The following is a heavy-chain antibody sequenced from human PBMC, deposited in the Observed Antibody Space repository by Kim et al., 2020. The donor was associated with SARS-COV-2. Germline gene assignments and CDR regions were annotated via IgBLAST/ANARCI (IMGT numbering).Heavy chain of an antibody. CDR1: GGTFSSYA. V-gene: IGHV1-69*13. J-gene: IGHJ4*02. CDR2: IIPIFGTA. Sequence: SVKVSCKASGGTFSSYAISWVRQAPGQGLEWMGGIIPIFGTANYAQKFQGRVTITADESTSTAYMELSSLRSEDTAVYYCARSRYYYDSSGYYLDYWGQGTLVTVSS. D-gene: IGHD3-22*01. CDR3: ARSRYYYDSSGYYLDY.